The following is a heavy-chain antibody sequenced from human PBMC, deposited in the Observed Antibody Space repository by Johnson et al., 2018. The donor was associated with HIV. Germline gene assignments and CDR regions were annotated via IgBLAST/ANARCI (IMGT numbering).Heavy chain of an antibody. V-gene: IGHV3-23*04. D-gene: IGHD6-13*01. CDR2: ISGSGGST. CDR3: AKHRVAAAGYDAFDI. Sequence: VQLVESGGGLVQPGGSLRLSCAASGFTFSSYAMSWVRQAPGKGLEWVSAISGSGGSTYYADSVKGRFTVSRDNSKYTLYLQVNSLRAVDTAVYYCAKHRVAAAGYDAFDIWGQGTMVTVSS. CDR1: GFTFSSYA. J-gene: IGHJ3*02.